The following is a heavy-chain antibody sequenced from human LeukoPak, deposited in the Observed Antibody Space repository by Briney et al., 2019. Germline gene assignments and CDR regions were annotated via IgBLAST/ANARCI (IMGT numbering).Heavy chain of an antibody. CDR2: IYYSGST. J-gene: IGHJ3*02. V-gene: IGHV4-59*01. Sequence: KPSETLSLTCTVSGGSISSYYWSWIRQPPGKGLEWIGYIYYSGSTNYNPSLKSRVTISVDASKNQFSLKLSSVTAADTAVYYCARGFLGYYYDSSGTADAFDIWGQGTMVTVSS. D-gene: IGHD3-22*01. CDR3: ARGFLGYYYDSSGTADAFDI. CDR1: GGSISSYY.